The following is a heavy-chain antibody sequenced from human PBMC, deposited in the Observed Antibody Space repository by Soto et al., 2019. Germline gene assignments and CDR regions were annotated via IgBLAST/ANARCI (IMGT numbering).Heavy chain of an antibody. J-gene: IGHJ3*02. CDR2: MYYGGTT. V-gene: IGHV3-66*01. CDR1: GFAVTSNY. Sequence: EEQLVESGGGLVQPGGSLRLSCAASGFAVTSNYMTWVRRIPGKGLECVSIMYYGGTTYYSDSVKGRFTISRDSSKNTSDPQMNCLRVEDTVVYCFARDSDPERQGLGFNMWGQGTSVIVS. D-gene: IGHD1-1*01. CDR3: ARDSDPERQGLGFNM.